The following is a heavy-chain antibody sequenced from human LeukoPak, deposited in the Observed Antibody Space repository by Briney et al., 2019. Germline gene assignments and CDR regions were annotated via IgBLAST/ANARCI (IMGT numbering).Heavy chain of an antibody. J-gene: IGHJ4*02. CDR2: IKQEGSEK. Sequence: PGGSLRLSCAVSGFTFRNASMSWVRQAPGKGLEWVANIKQEGSEKYYVDSVKGRFTISRDNAKNSLYLQMNSLRAEDTAVYYCARIRRGYQLLFDYWGQGTLVTVSS. CDR3: ARIRRGYQLLFDY. CDR1: GFTFRNAS. D-gene: IGHD2-2*01. V-gene: IGHV3-7*01.